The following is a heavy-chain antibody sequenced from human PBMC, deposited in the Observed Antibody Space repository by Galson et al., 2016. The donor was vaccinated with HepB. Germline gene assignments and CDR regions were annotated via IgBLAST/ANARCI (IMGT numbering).Heavy chain of an antibody. Sequence: SVKVSCKASGGTFTSYGISWVRQAPGQGLEWMGGITPIFGPTNYAQKFQGRVSITADESSSTVYMELSSLRSEDTAVYYCASRSPDYDILTGYYWFDPWGQGTLVTVSS. CDR3: ASRSPDYDILTGYYWFDP. V-gene: IGHV1-69*13. CDR2: ITPIFGPT. CDR1: GGTFTSYG. D-gene: IGHD3-9*01. J-gene: IGHJ5*02.